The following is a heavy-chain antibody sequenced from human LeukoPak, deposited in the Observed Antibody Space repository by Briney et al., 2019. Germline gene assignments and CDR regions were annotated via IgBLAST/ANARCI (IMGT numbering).Heavy chain of an antibody. Sequence: GGSLRLSCAAPGFTFSSYAMHWVRQAPGKGLEWVAVISYDGSNKYYADSVKGRFTISRDNSKNTLYLQMNSLRAEDTAMYYCARGSYGYDYADYWGQGTLVTVSS. CDR3: ARGSYGYDYADY. V-gene: IGHV3-30-3*01. J-gene: IGHJ4*02. CDR1: GFTFSSYA. CDR2: ISYDGSNK. D-gene: IGHD5-12*01.